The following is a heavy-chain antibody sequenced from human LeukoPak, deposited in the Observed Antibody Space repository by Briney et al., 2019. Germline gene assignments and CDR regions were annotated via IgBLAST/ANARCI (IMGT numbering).Heavy chain of an antibody. D-gene: IGHD6-25*01. V-gene: IGHV4-4*02. CDR2: IYHSGSP. J-gene: IGHJ4*02. CDR1: GGSISSNNW. CDR3: ARVVAGYYFDY. Sequence: PSETLSLTCAVSGGSISSNNWWGWVRQPPGKGLEWIGEIYHSGSPNYNPSLKSRVTISVDKSRNHFSLNLSSVTAADTAVYYCARVVAGYYFDYWGQGTLVTVSS.